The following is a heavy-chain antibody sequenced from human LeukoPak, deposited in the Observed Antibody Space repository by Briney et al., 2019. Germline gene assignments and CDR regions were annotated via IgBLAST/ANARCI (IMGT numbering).Heavy chain of an antibody. D-gene: IGHD3-22*01. Sequence: SETLSLTCTVSGGSISSYYWSWIRQPPGKGLEWIGYIYYSGSTNYNPSLKSRVTISVDTSKSQFSLKLSSVTAADTAVYYCARGVPYYYDSSGYYAGYYFDYWGQGTLVTVSS. CDR3: ARGVPYYYDSSGYYAGYYFDY. CDR2: IYYSGST. CDR1: GGSISSYY. J-gene: IGHJ4*02. V-gene: IGHV4-59*01.